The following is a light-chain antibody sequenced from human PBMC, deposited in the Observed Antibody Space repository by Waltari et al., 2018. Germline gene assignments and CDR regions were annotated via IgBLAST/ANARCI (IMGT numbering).Light chain of an antibody. Sequence: DIQMTQSPSTLSASVGDRVTITCRASQSVFTWLAWYQQKPGKAPKILIYEASSLESGVPSRFSGSGSWTEFTLTITSLQPDDFATYFCQQYSTYFPWTFGQGTKVEIK. CDR2: EAS. CDR1: QSVFTW. J-gene: IGKJ1*01. V-gene: IGKV1-5*03. CDR3: QQYSTYFPWT.